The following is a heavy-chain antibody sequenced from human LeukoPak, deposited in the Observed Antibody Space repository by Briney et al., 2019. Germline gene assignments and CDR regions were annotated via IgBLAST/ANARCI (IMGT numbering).Heavy chain of an antibody. CDR2: FDPEDGET. Sequence: ASVKVSCKLSGNTLTEFSMHWVRQAPGKGLEWMGGFDPEDGETIYAQKFQGRVAMTEDTSTDTAYMELSSLRSEDTAVYYCATKSIYDSSGQFDYWGQGTLVTVSS. V-gene: IGHV1-24*01. J-gene: IGHJ4*02. CDR1: GNTLTEFS. CDR3: ATKSIYDSSGQFDY. D-gene: IGHD3-22*01.